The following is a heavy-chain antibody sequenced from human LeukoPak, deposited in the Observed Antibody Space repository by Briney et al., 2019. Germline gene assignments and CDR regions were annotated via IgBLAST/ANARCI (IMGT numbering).Heavy chain of an antibody. V-gene: IGHV4-39*01. D-gene: IGHD3-3*01. Sequence: SETLSLTCTVSGGSISSSSYYWGWIRQPPGKGLEWIGSIYYSGSTYYNPSLKSRVTISVDTSKNQFSLKLSSVTAADTAVYYCARTKEIGVVEPGEGMDVWGQGTTVTVSS. J-gene: IGHJ6*02. CDR2: IYYSGST. CDR3: ARTKEIGVVEPGEGMDV. CDR1: GGSISSSSYY.